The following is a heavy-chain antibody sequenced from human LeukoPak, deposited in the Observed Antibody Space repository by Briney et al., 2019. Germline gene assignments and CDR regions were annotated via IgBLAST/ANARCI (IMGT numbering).Heavy chain of an antibody. CDR1: GGSFSGYY. V-gene: IGHV4-34*01. J-gene: IGHJ5*02. CDR3: ARGRRANPNWLDP. Sequence: SETLSLTCAVYGGSFSGYYWSWIRQPPGKGLEWIGEINHSGSTNYNPSLKSRVTISVDTSKNQFSLKLSSVTAADTAVYYCARGRRANPNWLDPWGQGTLVTVSS. CDR2: INHSGST.